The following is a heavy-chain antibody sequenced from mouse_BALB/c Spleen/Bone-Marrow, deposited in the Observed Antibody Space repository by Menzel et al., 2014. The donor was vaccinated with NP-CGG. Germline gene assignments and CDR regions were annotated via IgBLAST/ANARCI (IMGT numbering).Heavy chain of an antibody. CDR3: ARGECYGHVWFAY. J-gene: IGHJ3*01. Sequence: QVQLKHSGAELAKPGDSEKMFCKDFGYTFTSYWTHWVKQRPGQGLDWIGYINTSTGYTEYNQKFKDKATLTADESSSTAYMQLSSLTSEDSAVYYGARGECYGHVWFAYRGQGTLVTVSA. CDR2: INTSTGYT. D-gene: IGHD1-2*01. CDR1: GYTFTSYW. V-gene: IGHV1-7*01.